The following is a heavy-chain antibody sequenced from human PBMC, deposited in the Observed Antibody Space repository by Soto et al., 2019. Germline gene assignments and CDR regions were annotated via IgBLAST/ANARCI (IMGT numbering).Heavy chain of an antibody. CDR1: GYTFTSYG. J-gene: IGHJ4*02. Sequence: GASVKVSCKASGYTFTSYGISWVRQAPGQGLEWMGWISAYNGNTNYAQKLQGRVTMTTDTSTSTDYMELRSLRSDDTAVYYCARENAVAGQRKLDYWGQGTLVTVSS. CDR2: ISAYNGNT. V-gene: IGHV1-18*01. D-gene: IGHD6-19*01. CDR3: ARENAVAGQRKLDY.